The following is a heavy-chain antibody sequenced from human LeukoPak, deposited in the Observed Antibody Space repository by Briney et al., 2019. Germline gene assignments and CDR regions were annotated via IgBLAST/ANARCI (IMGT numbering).Heavy chain of an antibody. CDR1: GFTFTKYW. D-gene: IGHD3-10*01. V-gene: IGHV3-74*01. CDR3: VRDVGAVRGEVYFDY. J-gene: IGHJ4*02. CDR2: INTDGSGT. Sequence: GGSLRLSCAASGFTFTKYWMHWVRQAPGKGLVWVSRINTDGSGTTYADSVKGRFTISRDNAKNTLYLQMNSLRAEDTAVYFCVRDVGAVRGEVYFDYWGQGTLVTVSS.